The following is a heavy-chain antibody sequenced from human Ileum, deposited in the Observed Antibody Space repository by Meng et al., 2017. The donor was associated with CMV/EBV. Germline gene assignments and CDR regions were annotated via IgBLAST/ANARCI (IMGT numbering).Heavy chain of an antibody. J-gene: IGHJ6*02. CDR1: GYTFTGYY. Sequence: ASVKVSCKASGYTFTGYYMHWVRQAPGQGLEWMGWINPNSGGTNYAQKFQGRVTMTRDTSISTACMELSRLRSEDTAVYYCARRGYSYGAHPTHYYGMDVWGQGTTVTVSS. V-gene: IGHV1-2*02. CDR2: INPNSGGT. CDR3: ARRGYSYGAHPTHYYGMDV. D-gene: IGHD5-18*01.